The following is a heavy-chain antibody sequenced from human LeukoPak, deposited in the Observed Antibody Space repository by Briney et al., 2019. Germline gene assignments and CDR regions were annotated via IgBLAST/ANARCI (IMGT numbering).Heavy chain of an antibody. CDR3: ARDHVGSSRVSYDILTGYNNWFDP. J-gene: IGHJ5*02. Sequence: EASVKVSCKASGYTFTGYYMHWVRQAPGQGLEWMGWINPNSGGTNYAQKFQGRVTMTRDTSISTAYMELSRLRSDDTAVYYCARDHVGSSRVSYDILTGYNNWFDPWGQGTLVTVSS. D-gene: IGHD3-9*01. CDR2: INPNSGGT. V-gene: IGHV1-2*02. CDR1: GYTFTGYY.